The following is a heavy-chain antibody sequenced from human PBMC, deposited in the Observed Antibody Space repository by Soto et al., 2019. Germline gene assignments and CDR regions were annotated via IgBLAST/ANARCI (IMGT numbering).Heavy chain of an antibody. V-gene: IGHV4-31*03. CDR1: GGSINSGGDY. D-gene: IGHD3-3*01. J-gene: IGHJ4*02. CDR2: IYYSGST. Sequence: TLSLTCTVSGGSINSGGDYWSWIRQHPGKGLEWIGYIYYSGSTYYNPSLKSRVTISIDTPKNQFSLKLSSVTAADTAVYYRARAQTIFGIITVFDYWGQGTLVTVSS. CDR3: ARAQTIFGIITVFDY.